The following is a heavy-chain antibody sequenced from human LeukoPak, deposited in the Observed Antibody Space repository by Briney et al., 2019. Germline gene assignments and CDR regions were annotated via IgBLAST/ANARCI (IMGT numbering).Heavy chain of an antibody. CDR2: IYYSGST. V-gene: IGHV4-59*01. D-gene: IGHD6-13*01. J-gene: IGHJ4*02. Sequence: PSETLSLTCTVSGGSISSYYWSWIRQPPGKGLEWIGYIYYSGSTNYNPSLKSRVTISVDTSKNQFSLKLSSVTAADTAVYYCARGSSWSRILGYWGQGTLVTVSS. CDR1: GGSISSYY. CDR3: ARGSSWSRILGY.